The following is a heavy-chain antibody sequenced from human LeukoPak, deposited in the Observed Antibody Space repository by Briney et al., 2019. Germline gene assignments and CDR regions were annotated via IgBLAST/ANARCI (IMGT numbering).Heavy chain of an antibody. D-gene: IGHD1-1*01. V-gene: IGHV3-23*01. Sequence: PGGSLRLSCAASGFTFSSYAMSWVRQAPGKGLEWVSAIGDNGGDTKYADSVKGRFTISRDNSRNTLYLQLNNLRVEDTAIYYCGRDWKLDYWGQGALVTVSS. CDR2: IGDNGGDT. CDR3: GRDWKLDY. CDR1: GFTFSSYA. J-gene: IGHJ4*02.